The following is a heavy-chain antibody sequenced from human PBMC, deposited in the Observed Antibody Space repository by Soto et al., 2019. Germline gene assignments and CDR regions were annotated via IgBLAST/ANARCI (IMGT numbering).Heavy chain of an antibody. J-gene: IGHJ4*02. CDR2: TYYMSKWYN. V-gene: IGHV6-1*01. D-gene: IGHD6-13*01. CDR1: GDTVSSNSAA. CDR3: ARQHLPHPNFDY. Sequence: SRTLSLTCASSGDTVSSNSAAWTWIRQSPSRVLEWLGRTYYMSKWYNEYAVSVQSRLTINPDTSKNQFSLHLNSVTPEDTAVSSCARQHLPHPNFDYWGQRTLVTVFS.